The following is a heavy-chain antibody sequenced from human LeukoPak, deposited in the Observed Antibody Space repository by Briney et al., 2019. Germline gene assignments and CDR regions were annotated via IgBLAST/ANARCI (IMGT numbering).Heavy chain of an antibody. CDR2: ISSSSSYI. D-gene: IGHD4-17*01. CDR3: AAGRSGYDYGDYYFDY. J-gene: IGHJ4*02. V-gene: IGHV3-21*01. CDR1: GFTFSSYS. Sequence: GGSLRLSCAASGFTFSSYSMNWVRQAPGKGLEWVSSISSSSSYIYYADSVKGRFTISRDNAKNSLYLQMSSLRAEDTAVYYCAAGRSGYDYGDYYFDYWGQGTLVTVCS.